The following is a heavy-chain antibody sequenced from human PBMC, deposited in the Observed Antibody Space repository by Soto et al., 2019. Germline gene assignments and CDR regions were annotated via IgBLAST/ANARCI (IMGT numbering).Heavy chain of an antibody. CDR2: MNPNSGNT. CDR1: GYTFPSYD. D-gene: IGHD3-3*02. CDR3: ARLKGVSFYYDIDV. Sequence: QVQLGQSGAEVKKPGASVKFSCKASGYTFPSYDINWVRQATGQGLEWMGWMNPNSGNTGYAQKFQGRVTRTRNTYISTAYMELSSMRSEDTAVYYCARLKGVSFYYDIDVWGKGTTVTVSS. J-gene: IGHJ6*03. V-gene: IGHV1-8*01.